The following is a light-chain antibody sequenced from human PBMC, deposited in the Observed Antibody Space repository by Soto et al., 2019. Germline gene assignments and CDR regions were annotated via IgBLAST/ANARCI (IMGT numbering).Light chain of an antibody. CDR2: AAS. J-gene: IGKJ5*01. V-gene: IGKV1-9*01. CDR3: QQLKSYPPIT. CDR1: QGISSY. Sequence: IQLTQSPSSLSASVGDRVTITCRASQGISSYLAWYQQKPGKAPKLMIYAASTLQSGVPSRFSGSGSGTDFTLTISGLQPEDFATYYCQQLKSYPPITFGQGTRLEIK.